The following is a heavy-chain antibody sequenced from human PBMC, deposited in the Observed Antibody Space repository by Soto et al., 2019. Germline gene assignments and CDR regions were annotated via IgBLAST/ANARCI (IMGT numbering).Heavy chain of an antibody. J-gene: IGHJ4*02. V-gene: IGHV1-18*04. D-gene: IGHD3-10*01. CDR3: ARDARGPISDGYFDY. CDR1: GYPFSTHG. Sequence: QVQLVQSGAEVKKPGASVKVSCKADGYPFSTHGITWVRLAPGQGPEWMGWISAYNGNTDSAEKFQGRVTMTTDTSTATAHRELRSLRSDDTAVYYCARDARGPISDGYFDYWGKGTLVIVAS. CDR2: ISAYNGNT.